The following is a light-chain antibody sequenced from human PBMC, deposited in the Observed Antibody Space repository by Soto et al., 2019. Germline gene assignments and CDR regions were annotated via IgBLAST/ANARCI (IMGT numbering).Light chain of an antibody. CDR3: PHT. Sequence: EMVMTQSPATLSVSPGERATLSCRASQNLSRNLAWYQQQPGQAPRLLIYGASTRATGIPARFSGSGSGTDFTLTISSLQSEDFAVYKWPHTFGQGTKLEIK. CDR1: QNLSRN. J-gene: IGKJ2*01. V-gene: IGKV3-15*01. CDR2: GAS.